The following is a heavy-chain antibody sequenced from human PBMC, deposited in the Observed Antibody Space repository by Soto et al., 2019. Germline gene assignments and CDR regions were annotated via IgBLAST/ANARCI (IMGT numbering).Heavy chain of an antibody. CDR3: ARGQRALITYGPFDP. CDR1: GFTVSRNY. J-gene: IGHJ5*02. D-gene: IGHD4-17*01. CDR2: FSGTGGYT. V-gene: IGHV3-23*01. Sequence: GGSLRLSCAASGFTVSRNYVSWVRQAPGKGLAWVSTFSGTGGYTYYADSVKGRFTISRDDSKNTLFLHMNSLRAADTAVYYCARGQRALITYGPFDPWGQGTLVTVSS.